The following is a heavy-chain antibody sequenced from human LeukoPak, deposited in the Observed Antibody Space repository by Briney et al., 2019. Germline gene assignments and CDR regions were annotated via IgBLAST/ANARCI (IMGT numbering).Heavy chain of an antibody. CDR3: ARGRQDVNMILVVMAGVSYYLDV. CDR1: GGSFSDYY. CDR2: MSPSGSS. Sequence: SETLSLTCAVYGGSFSDYYWTWIRQTPGKGREWIGEMSPSGSSNYNPSLKSRVTISVDTSKNQFSLKLRSVTAADTAVYYCARGRQDVNMILVVMAGVSYYLDVWSKGTTVTVS. V-gene: IGHV4-34*01. J-gene: IGHJ6*03. D-gene: IGHD3-22*01.